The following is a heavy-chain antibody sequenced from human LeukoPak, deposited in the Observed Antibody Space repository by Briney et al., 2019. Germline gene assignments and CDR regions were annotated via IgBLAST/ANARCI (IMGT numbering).Heavy chain of an antibody. Sequence: GASVKVSCKASGYTFTGYYMHWVRQAPGQGLEWMGWINPNSGGTNYAQKFQGRVTMTRDTSISTAYMELSRLRSDDTAVYYCARDGCSSTSCPPWNYYYYMDVWGKGTTVTVSS. CDR3: ARDGCSSTSCPPWNYYYYMDV. CDR2: INPNSGGT. D-gene: IGHD2-2*01. J-gene: IGHJ6*03. V-gene: IGHV1-2*02. CDR1: GYTFTGYY.